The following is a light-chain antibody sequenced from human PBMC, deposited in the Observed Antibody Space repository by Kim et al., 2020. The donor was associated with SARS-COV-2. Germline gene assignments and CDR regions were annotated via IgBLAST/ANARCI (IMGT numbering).Light chain of an antibody. J-gene: IGLJ3*02. CDR1: SSDVGGYNY. V-gene: IGLV2-14*03. CDR3: SSYTSSSTWV. CDR2: DVS. Sequence: GQSITISCTGTSSDVGGYNYVSWYQQHPGKDPKLMIYDVSNRPSGVSNRFSGSKSGNTASLTISGLQAEDEADYYCSSYTSSSTWVFGGGTKVTVL.